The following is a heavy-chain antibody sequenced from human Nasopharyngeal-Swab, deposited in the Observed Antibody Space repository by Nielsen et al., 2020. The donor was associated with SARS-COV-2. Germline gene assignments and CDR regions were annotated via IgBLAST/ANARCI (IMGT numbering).Heavy chain of an antibody. CDR1: GFTFSTYS. CDR2: ISSSSSTI. CDR3: ARGPSYYDILTGYYSYGNWFDP. J-gene: IGHJ5*02. V-gene: IGHV3-48*02. D-gene: IGHD3-9*01. Sequence: GESLKISCAASGFTFSTYSMNWVRQAPGKGLEWVSYISSSSSTIYYADSVKGRFTISRDNAKNSLYLQMNSLRDEDTAVYYCARGPSYYDILTGYYSYGNWFDPWGQGTLVTVSS.